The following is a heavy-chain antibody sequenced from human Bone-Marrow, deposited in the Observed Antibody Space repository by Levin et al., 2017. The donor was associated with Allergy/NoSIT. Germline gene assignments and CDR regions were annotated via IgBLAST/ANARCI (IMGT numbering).Heavy chain of an antibody. CDR3: TRKGGSATLYFFDY. J-gene: IGHJ4*02. Sequence: SSETLSLTCTVSGDSISSNYWWSWVRQTPGKGPELIGEIYHGGSTNYNQSLKSRVTISIDKSKNQFSLNLTSVTAADTAVYYCTRKGGSATLYFFDYWGQGTLVTVSS. CDR1: GDSISSNYW. V-gene: IGHV4-4*02. D-gene: IGHD6-25*01. CDR2: IYHGGST.